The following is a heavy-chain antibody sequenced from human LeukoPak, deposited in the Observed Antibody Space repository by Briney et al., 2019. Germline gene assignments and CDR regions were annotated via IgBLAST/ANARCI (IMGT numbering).Heavy chain of an antibody. Sequence: SETLSLTCTVSGGSISSYYWSWIRQPPGKGLEWIGYIYYSGSTYYNPSLKSRVTISVDTSKNQFSLKLSSVTAADTAVYYCARPRYCSSTSCYPQGGWFDPWGQGTLVTVSS. CDR2: IYYSGST. V-gene: IGHV4-59*08. D-gene: IGHD2-2*01. CDR3: ARPRYCSSTSCYPQGGWFDP. CDR1: GGSISSYY. J-gene: IGHJ5*02.